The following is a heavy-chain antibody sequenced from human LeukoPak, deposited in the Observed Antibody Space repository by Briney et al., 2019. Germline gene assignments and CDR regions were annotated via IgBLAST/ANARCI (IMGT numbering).Heavy chain of an antibody. V-gene: IGHV4-34*01. CDR1: GGSFSGYY. CDR3: ARHLNDPYYFDY. CDR2: INHSKST. D-gene: IGHD1-1*01. Sequence: KPSETLSLTCAVYGGSFSGYYWSWIRQPPGKGLEWIGEINHSKSTNYNPSLKSRVTISVDTSKNQFSLKLSSVTAADTAVYYCARHLNDPYYFDYWGQGTLVTVSS. J-gene: IGHJ4*02.